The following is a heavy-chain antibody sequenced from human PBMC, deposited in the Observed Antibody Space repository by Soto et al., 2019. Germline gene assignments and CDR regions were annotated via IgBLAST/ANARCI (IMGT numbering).Heavy chain of an antibody. J-gene: IGHJ4*02. CDR1: GFTFSNFA. CDR2: LTGSSDVT. V-gene: IGHV3-23*01. CDR3: AKGGATYGLLTHDY. D-gene: IGHD3-9*01. Sequence: EVQLLESGGGLVQPGGSLRLSCVVSGFTFSNFAMSWVRQAPGKGLEWVSTLTGSSDVTYYADSVKGRFAISRDNSRNTLSLQMNSLTAEDTAVYYCAKGGATYGLLTHDYWGQGTRVTVSS.